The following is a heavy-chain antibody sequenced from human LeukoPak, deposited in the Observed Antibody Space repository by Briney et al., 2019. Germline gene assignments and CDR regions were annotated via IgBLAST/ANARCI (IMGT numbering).Heavy chain of an antibody. Sequence: SGTLSLTCAVSGGSISTAHWWNWVRQSPGKGLEWIGEIYHRGNSNYNPSLKSRVSISVDTSKNQFSLKVTSLTAADTAVYYCARGKSRGSHTDYWGQGTLVTVSS. V-gene: IGHV4-4*02. CDR1: GGSISTAHW. D-gene: IGHD1-26*01. CDR3: ARGKSRGSHTDY. J-gene: IGHJ4*02. CDR2: IYHRGNS.